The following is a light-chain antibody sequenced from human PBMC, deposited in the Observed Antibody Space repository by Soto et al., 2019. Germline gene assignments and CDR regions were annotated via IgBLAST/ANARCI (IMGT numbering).Light chain of an antibody. Sequence: ETVMTQSPATLSVSPGERATLSCRASQSVGNTLAWYQQKPGQAPRLLIYGASTRATDIPARFSGSGSGAEFTLTISSLQSEDFAVYYCQQYSNWPLTFGGGTKVEIK. V-gene: IGKV3-15*01. CDR2: GAS. J-gene: IGKJ4*01. CDR1: QSVGNT. CDR3: QQYSNWPLT.